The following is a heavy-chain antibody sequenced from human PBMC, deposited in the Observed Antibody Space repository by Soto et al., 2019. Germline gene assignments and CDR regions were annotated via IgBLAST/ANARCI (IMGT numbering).Heavy chain of an antibody. CDR3: ARQGPSYSGAADYYEIDV. J-gene: IGHJ6*02. CDR2: IFPGDSDT. V-gene: IGHV5-51*01. CDR1: GFSLNTYW. D-gene: IGHD3-3*01. Sequence: GESLKISCKASGFSLNTYWIAWVRQMPGKGLEWMGAIFPGDSDTKYSPSFEGQVTISADRSTSTAYVQWDSLRASDSARYYCARQGPSYSGAADYYEIDVWGPRNTVTVSS.